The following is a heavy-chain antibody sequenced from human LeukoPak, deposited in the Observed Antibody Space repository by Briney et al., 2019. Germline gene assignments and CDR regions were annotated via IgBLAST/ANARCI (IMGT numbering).Heavy chain of an antibody. D-gene: IGHD3-10*01. CDR3: ARVTMVRGVIITYYYYGMDV. J-gene: IGHJ6*04. V-gene: IGHV1-18*04. CDR1: GYTFTSYG. Sequence: ASVKVSCKASGYTFTSYGISWVRQAPGQGLEWMGWISAYNGNTNYAQKLQGRVTMTTDTSTSTAYMELRSLRSDDTAVYYCARVTMVRGVIITYYYYGMDVWGKGTTVTVSS. CDR2: ISAYNGNT.